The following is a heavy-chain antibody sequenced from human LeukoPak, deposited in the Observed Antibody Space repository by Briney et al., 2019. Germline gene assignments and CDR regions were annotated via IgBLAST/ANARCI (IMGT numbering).Heavy chain of an antibody. CDR1: GGTFSSYA. V-gene: IGHV1-69*05. Sequence: ASVKVSCKASGGTFSSYAISWVRQAPGQGLEWMGGIVPIFGTANYAQKFQGRVTITTDESTSTAYMELSSLRSEDTAVYHCARGASIAAPYYFDYWGQGTLVTVSS. J-gene: IGHJ4*02. D-gene: IGHD6-6*01. CDR2: IVPIFGTA. CDR3: ARGASIAAPYYFDY.